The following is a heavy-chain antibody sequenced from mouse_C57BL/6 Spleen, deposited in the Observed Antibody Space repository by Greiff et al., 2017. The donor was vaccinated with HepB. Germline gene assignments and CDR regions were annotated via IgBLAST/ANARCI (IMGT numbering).Heavy chain of an antibody. V-gene: IGHV6-3*01. CDR2: IRLKSDNYAT. J-gene: IGHJ3*01. CDR1: GFTFSNYW. Sequence: EVKLVESGGGLVQPGGSMKLSCVASGFTFSNYWMNWVRQSPEKGLEWVAQIRLKSDNYATHYAESVKGRFTISRDDSKSSVYLQMNNLRAEDTGIYYCTAGRVLGFAYWGQGTLVTVSA. D-gene: IGHD2-14*01. CDR3: TAGRVLGFAY.